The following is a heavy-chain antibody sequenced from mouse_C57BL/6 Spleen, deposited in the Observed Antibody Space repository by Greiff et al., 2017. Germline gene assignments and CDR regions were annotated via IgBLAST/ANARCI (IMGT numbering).Heavy chain of an antibody. D-gene: IGHD4-1*01. Sequence: QVQLKESGPELVKPGASVKISCKASGYAFSSSWMNWVKQRPGKGLEWIGRIYPGDGDTNYNGKFKGKATLTADKSSSTAYMQLSSLTSEDSAVYFCARSWDVAMDYWGQGTSVTVSS. V-gene: IGHV1-82*01. CDR3: ARSWDVAMDY. CDR1: GYAFSSSW. J-gene: IGHJ4*01. CDR2: IYPGDGDT.